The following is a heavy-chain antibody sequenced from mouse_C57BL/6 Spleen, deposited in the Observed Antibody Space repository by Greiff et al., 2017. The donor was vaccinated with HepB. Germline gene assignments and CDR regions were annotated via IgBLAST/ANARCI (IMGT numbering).Heavy chain of an antibody. D-gene: IGHD2-4*01. V-gene: IGHV1-64*01. J-gene: IGHJ3*01. CDR3: AREEDYLSWFAY. Sequence: QVQLQQPGAELVKPGASVKLSCKASGYTFTSYWMHWVKQRPGQGLEWIGMIHPNSGSTNYNEKFKSKATLTVDKSSSTAYMQLSSLTSEDSAVYYCAREEDYLSWFAYWGQGTLVTVSA. CDR1: GYTFTSYW. CDR2: IHPNSGST.